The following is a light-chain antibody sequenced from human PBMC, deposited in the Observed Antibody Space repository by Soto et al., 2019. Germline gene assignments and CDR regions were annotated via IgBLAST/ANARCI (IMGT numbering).Light chain of an antibody. CDR1: QSISSW. V-gene: IGKV1-5*01. Sequence: DIQMTQSPSTLSASVGDRVTITCRAIQSISSWLAWYQQKPGKAPKLLIYDDSSLESGVPSRFSGSASGTEFTLSISSLQPDDFATYYCQQYNSYPETFGQGTKVEIK. CDR3: QQYNSYPET. CDR2: DDS. J-gene: IGKJ1*01.